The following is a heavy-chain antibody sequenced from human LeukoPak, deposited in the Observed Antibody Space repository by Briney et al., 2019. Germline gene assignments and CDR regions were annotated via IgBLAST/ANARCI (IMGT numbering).Heavy chain of an antibody. D-gene: IGHD2-2*01. CDR2: VFISGST. Sequence: PSETLSLTCTVSGGSISSYYWSWIRQPPGKGLEWIGRVFISGSTDYNPSLKSRVTVSVDTSKNQFSLKLSSVTAADTAVYYCAREPRYCGSNTCYVEYWGQGTLVTVSS. V-gene: IGHV4-4*07. J-gene: IGHJ4*02. CDR3: AREPRYCGSNTCYVEY. CDR1: GGSISSYY.